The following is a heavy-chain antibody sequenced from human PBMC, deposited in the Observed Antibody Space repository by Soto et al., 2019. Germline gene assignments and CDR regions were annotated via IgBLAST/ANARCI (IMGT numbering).Heavy chain of an antibody. Sequence: GGSLRLSCAASGFTFNSYAMNWVRQAPGKGLEWVSYISSSSSYTNYADSVKGRFTISRDNAKNSLYLQMNSLRAEDTAVYYCARDQRRGIRRAFDIWGQGTMVTVSS. CDR1: GFTFNSYA. D-gene: IGHD3-3*02. V-gene: IGHV3-21*05. CDR2: ISSSSSYT. J-gene: IGHJ3*02. CDR3: ARDQRRGIRRAFDI.